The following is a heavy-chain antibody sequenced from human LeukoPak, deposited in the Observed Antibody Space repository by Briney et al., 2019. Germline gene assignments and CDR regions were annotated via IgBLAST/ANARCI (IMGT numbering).Heavy chain of an antibody. CDR1: GFTFSSYW. J-gene: IGHJ6*02. Sequence: GGSLRLSCAASGFTFSSYWMHWVRQAPGKGLVWVSRINSDGSSTSYADSVKGRFTISRDNAKNTLYLQMNSLRAEDTAVYYCARVSERTVRGVYYYYYGMDVWGQGTTVTVSS. CDR3: ARVSERTVRGVYYYYYGMDV. D-gene: IGHD3-10*01. CDR2: INSDGSST. V-gene: IGHV3-74*01.